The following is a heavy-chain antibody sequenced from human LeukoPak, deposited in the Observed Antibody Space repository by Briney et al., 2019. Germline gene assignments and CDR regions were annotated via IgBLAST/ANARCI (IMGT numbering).Heavy chain of an antibody. D-gene: IGHD3-22*01. J-gene: IGHJ4*02. CDR2: ISGDNYSV. Sequence: GGPLRLSCAASGFTFSIYNMVWVRQAAGNGLEWVAYISGDNYSVSYGDSVRGRFTVSRDNGKNSLYLQMTSLTDDDTAVYYCARGAAYDTLGYWGQGTLLIVSS. CDR1: GFTFSIYN. CDR3: ARGAAYDTLGY. V-gene: IGHV3-48*02.